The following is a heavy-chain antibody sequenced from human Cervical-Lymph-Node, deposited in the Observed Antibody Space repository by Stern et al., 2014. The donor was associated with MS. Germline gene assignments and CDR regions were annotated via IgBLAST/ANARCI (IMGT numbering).Heavy chain of an antibody. CDR2: IYPGDSET. CDR1: GYKFSIYW. J-gene: IGHJ4*02. V-gene: IGHV5-51*01. CDR3: ARQTTAWASDV. Sequence: MQLVQSGAELIRPGESLKISCKGSGYKFSIYWIAWVRQMPGKGLEWMGIIYPGDSETRYSPSFQGQDTMSADKSTSTAYLQWSSLNAADTAMYFCARQTTAWASDVWGQGTLVTVSS. D-gene: IGHD1-14*01.